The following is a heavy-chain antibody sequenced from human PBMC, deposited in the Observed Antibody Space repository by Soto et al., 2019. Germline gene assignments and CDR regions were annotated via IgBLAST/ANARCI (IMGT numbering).Heavy chain of an antibody. J-gene: IGHJ6*03. CDR2: ISGSGGST. CDR1: GFTFSSYA. D-gene: IGHD3-10*01. CDR3: ARESLPFFYYMDV. V-gene: IGHV3-23*01. Sequence: PGGSLRLSCAASGFTFSSYAMSWVRQAPGKGLEWVAAISGSGGSTYYADSVKGRFTISRDISKNTLYLQMNSLRSEDTAVYYCARESLPFFYYMDVWGRGTTVTVSS.